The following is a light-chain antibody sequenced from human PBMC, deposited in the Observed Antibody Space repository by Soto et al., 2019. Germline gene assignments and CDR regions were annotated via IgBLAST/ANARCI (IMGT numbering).Light chain of an antibody. V-gene: IGKV3-15*01. J-gene: IGKJ4*01. CDR3: QQYNNWPPIT. CDR1: RSISTN. CDR2: SAS. Sequence: IVMTQSPPTLSVSPGERATLSCRASRSISTNVAWYQHKSGQAPRLLIYSASTRATGIPTRFSGSGSGTEFTLTISCLQSEDFGIYYCQQYNNWPPITFGGGTKVEIK.